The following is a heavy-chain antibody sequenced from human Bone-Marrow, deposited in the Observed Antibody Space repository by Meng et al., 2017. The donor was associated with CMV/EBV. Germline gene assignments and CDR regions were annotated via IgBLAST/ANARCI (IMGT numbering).Heavy chain of an antibody. V-gene: IGHV3-66*02. CDR3: ARERFGGDCYSCHAMDV. J-gene: IGHJ6*02. D-gene: IGHD2-21*01. Sequence: SCAASGFTFSSYWMSWVRQAPGKGLEWVSVIYSGGSTYYADSVKGRFTISRDNSKNTLYLQMNSLRAEDTAVYYCARERFGGDCYSCHAMDVWGQGTTVAVSS. CDR2: IYSGGST. CDR1: GFTFSSYW.